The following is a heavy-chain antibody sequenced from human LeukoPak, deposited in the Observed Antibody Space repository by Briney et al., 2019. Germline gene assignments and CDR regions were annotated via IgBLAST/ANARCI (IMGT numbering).Heavy chain of an antibody. Sequence: SGPTLVNPTQTLTLTCTFSGFSLSTSGMCVSWIRQPPGKALEWLARIDWDDDKYYSTSLKTRLTISKDTSKNQVVLTMTNMDPVDTATYYCARISTYYYGSGSYYPLDYWGQGTLVTVSS. CDR1: GFSLSTSGMC. J-gene: IGHJ4*02. CDR3: ARISTYYYGSGSYYPLDY. V-gene: IGHV2-70*11. CDR2: IDWDDDK. D-gene: IGHD3-10*01.